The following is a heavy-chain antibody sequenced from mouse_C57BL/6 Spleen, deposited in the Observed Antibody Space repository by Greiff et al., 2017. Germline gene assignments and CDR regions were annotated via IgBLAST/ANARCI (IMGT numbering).Heavy chain of an antibody. V-gene: IGHV2-2*01. D-gene: IGHD2-5*01. J-gene: IGHJ4*01. CDR2: IWSGGST. CDR3: ARSYSNYEDYAMDY. Sequence: QVQLQQSGPGLVQPSQSLSITCTVSGFSLTSYGVHWVRQSPGKGLEWLGVIWSGGSTDYNAAFISRLSISKDNSKSQVFFKMNSLQADDTAIYYCARSYSNYEDYAMDYWGQGTSVTVSS. CDR1: GFSLTSYG.